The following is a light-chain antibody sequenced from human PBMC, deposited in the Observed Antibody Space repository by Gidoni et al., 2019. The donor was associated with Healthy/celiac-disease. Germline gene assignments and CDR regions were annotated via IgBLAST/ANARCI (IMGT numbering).Light chain of an antibody. V-gene: IGKV3-11*01. CDR1: QSVSSY. CDR3: QQRSNWPLT. J-gene: IGKJ4*01. CDR2: DAS. Sequence: EMVLTQSPATLSLSPGERATLSCRASQSVSSYVAWYQQKPGQAPRLLIYDASNRATGIPARFSGSGSGTDFTLTIISLEPEDFAVYYCQQRSNWPLTFXGXTKVEIK.